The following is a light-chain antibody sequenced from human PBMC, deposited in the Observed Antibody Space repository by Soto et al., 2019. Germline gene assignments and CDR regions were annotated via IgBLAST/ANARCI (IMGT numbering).Light chain of an antibody. CDR1: QSVSSN. Sequence: EIVMTQSPATLSVSPGERATLSCRASQSVSSNLAWYQQKPGQAPRLLIYGASTRATGIPARFSGSGSGTEFTLTISSLQSEDFAVYYCQQYNNWPPAYSFGQGTKLDLK. J-gene: IGKJ2*03. CDR3: QQYNNWPPAYS. V-gene: IGKV3-15*01. CDR2: GAS.